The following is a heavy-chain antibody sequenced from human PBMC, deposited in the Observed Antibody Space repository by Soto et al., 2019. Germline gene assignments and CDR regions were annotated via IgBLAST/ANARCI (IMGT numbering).Heavy chain of an antibody. CDR2: IFNSGTT. J-gene: IGHJ4*02. CDR3: ALALGPTTGLDY. D-gene: IGHD1-26*01. CDR1: GASTVSHYH. V-gene: IGHV4-31*02. Sequence: QVQLQESGPGLVKPSQTLSLTCSVSGASTVSHYHWTWIRQPPGKGLEWMGYIFNSGTTFYNPSPTRRLSISMDTSGNHFSLELRSVTAADTSVYYCALALGPTTGLDYGSQGTLVTV.